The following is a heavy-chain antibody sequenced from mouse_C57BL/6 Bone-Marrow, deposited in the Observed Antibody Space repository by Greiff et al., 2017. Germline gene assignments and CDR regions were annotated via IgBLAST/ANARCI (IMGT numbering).Heavy chain of an antibody. J-gene: IGHJ1*03. D-gene: IGHD2-5*01. CDR3: ARPCYSNYWYFDV. CDR1: GYTFTSYW. Sequence: QVQLQQPGAELVKPGASVKMSCKASGYTFTSYWITWVKQRPGQGLEWIGDIYPGSGSTNYNEKFKSKAKLTLDTSSSTAYMQLSSLTSEDSAVYYCARPCYSNYWYFDVWGTGTTVTVSS. CDR2: IYPGSGST. V-gene: IGHV1-55*01.